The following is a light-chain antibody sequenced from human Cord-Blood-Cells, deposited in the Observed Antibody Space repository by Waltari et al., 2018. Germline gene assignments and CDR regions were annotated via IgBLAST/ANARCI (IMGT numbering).Light chain of an antibody. V-gene: IGKV3-11*01. CDR1: QSVSSY. CDR2: DAS. Sequence: DIVFTHSPATLSLSPGARATLSCRASQSVSSYLAWYQQKPGQAPRLLIYDASNRATGIPARFSGSGSGTDFTLTISSLEPEDFAVYYCQQRSNWPLTFGGGTKVEIK. J-gene: IGKJ4*01. CDR3: QQRSNWPLT.